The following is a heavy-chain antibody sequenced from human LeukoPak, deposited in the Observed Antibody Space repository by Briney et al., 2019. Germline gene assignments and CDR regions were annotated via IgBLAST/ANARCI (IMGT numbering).Heavy chain of an antibody. D-gene: IGHD2-2*01. V-gene: IGHV3-NL1*01. CDR1: GFTFSSYG. CDR2: IYSGGST. CDR3: AKDQGIVVVPAAVRNWFDP. J-gene: IGHJ5*02. Sequence: GGSLRLSCAASGFTFSSYGMHWVRQAPGKGLEWVSVIYSGGSTYYADSVKGRFTISRDNSKNTLYLQMNSLRADDTAVYYCAKDQGIVVVPAAVRNWFDPWGQGTLVTVSS.